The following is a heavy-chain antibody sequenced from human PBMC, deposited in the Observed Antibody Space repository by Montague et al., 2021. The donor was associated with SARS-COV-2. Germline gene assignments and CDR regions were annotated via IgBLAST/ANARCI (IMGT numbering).Heavy chain of an antibody. D-gene: IGHD2-2*01. Sequence: SETLSLTCTVSGGSISSSSYYWGWIRQPPGKGLEWIGSIYYSGSTYYNPSLKSRVTISVDTSKNQFSLKPSSVTAAGTAVYYCARQGDQLLLEYWFDPWGQGTLVTVSS. CDR3: ARQGDQLLLEYWFDP. J-gene: IGHJ5*02. V-gene: IGHV4-39*01. CDR1: GGSISSSSYY. CDR2: IYYSGST.